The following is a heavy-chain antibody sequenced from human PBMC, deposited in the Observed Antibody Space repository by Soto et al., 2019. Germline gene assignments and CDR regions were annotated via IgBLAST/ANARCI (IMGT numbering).Heavy chain of an antibody. Sequence: QVQLQESGPGLVKPSETLSLTCTVSGGSISSGGYYWSWIRQHPGKGLEWIGYIYYSGSTSYNPSLKSRVTISIDTSKNHFSLKLSSMSAADTAVYYCARDGGYGSGSYRFDYWGQGTLVTVSS. CDR2: IYYSGST. V-gene: IGHV4-31*03. CDR1: GGSISSGGYY. J-gene: IGHJ4*02. CDR3: ARDGGYGSGSYRFDY. D-gene: IGHD3-10*01.